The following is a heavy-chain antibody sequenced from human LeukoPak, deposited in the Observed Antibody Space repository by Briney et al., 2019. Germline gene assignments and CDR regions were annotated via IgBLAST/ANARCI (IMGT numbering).Heavy chain of an antibody. V-gene: IGHV3-30-3*01. CDR3: ARDPTVSVPDYFDY. Sequence: GGSLRLSCAASGFSFNSYTMHWVRQSPDKGLEWVAVISYDGGLQFYGDSVKGRLIISRDNSRNTLYLQMNSLGPEDTAVYYCARDPTVSVPDYFDYWGQGILVTVSS. CDR1: GFSFNSYT. D-gene: IGHD4-11*01. J-gene: IGHJ4*02. CDR2: ISYDGGLQ.